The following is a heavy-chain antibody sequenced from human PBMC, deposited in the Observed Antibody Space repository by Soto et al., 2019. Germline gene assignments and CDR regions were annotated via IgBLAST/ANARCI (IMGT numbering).Heavy chain of an antibody. D-gene: IGHD6-13*01. CDR3: ASDREQQLVRPLLFDY. V-gene: IGHV1-18*01. J-gene: IGHJ4*02. Sequence: QVQLVQSGAEVKKPGASVKVSCKASGYTFTSYGISWVRQAPGQGLEWMGWISAYNGNTNYAQKLQGRVTMTTDTXKXXAYVEQRSLRSDDTAVYYCASDREQQLVRPLLFDYWGQGTLVTVSS. CDR1: GYTFTSYG. CDR2: ISAYNGNT.